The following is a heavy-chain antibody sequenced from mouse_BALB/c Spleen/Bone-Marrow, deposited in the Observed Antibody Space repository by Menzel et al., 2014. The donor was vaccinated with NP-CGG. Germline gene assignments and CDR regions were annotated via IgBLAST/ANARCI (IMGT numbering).Heavy chain of an antibody. CDR1: GYSFTGYF. CDR2: INPYNGET. CDR3: GRGAKKYGNYLDY. V-gene: IGHV1-37*01. Sequence: VHLQQPGPELVKPGASVKISCKASGYSFTGYFMNWVKQSHGKSLEWIGRINPYNGETFYNQKLKGKATLTADKSSSTAHMEFLSLTSEDSAVYYCGRGAKKYGNYLDYWGQGTTLTVSS. J-gene: IGHJ2*01. D-gene: IGHD2-10*02.